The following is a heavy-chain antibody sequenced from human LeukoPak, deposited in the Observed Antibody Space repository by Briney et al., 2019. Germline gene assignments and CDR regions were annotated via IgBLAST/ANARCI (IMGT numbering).Heavy chain of an antibody. J-gene: IGHJ4*02. CDR2: IIPILGIA. V-gene: IGHV1-69*04. CDR1: GGTFSSYA. D-gene: IGHD5-12*01. CDR3: ASTDEDIVATASFDY. Sequence: SVKVSCKASGGTFSSYAISWVRQAPGQGLEWMGRIIPILGIANYAQKFQGRVTITADKSTSTAYMELSSLRSEDTAVYYCASTDEDIVATASFDYWGQGILVTVSS.